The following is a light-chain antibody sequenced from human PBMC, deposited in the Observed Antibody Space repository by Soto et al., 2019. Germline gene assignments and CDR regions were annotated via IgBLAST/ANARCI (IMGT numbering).Light chain of an antibody. CDR2: GAS. CDR1: QTVGSN. J-gene: IGKJ1*01. Sequence: EGVLTQSPATRSVSPGERATLSCRASQTVGSNLAWYQHKPGQAPRLLISGASTRATGVPARFGGSGSGTEFALTITGLQSEDFTVYFCQQYNTRPQTFGQGTKVDIK. V-gene: IGKV3-15*01. CDR3: QQYNTRPQT.